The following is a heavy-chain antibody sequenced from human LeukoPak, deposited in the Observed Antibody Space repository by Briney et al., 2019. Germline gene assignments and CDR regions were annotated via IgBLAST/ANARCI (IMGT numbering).Heavy chain of an antibody. CDR2: IGSSGSSI. Sequence: QTGGSLRLSCAASGFTFSSYEMNWVRQAPGKGLEWVSYIGSSGSSIYYADSEMGRFTISRDNAKNSLYLQMNSLRAEDTAVYYCARAYSSGWDDYFDYWGQGTLVTVSS. V-gene: IGHV3-48*03. CDR3: ARAYSSGWDDYFDY. J-gene: IGHJ4*02. D-gene: IGHD6-19*01. CDR1: GFTFSSYE.